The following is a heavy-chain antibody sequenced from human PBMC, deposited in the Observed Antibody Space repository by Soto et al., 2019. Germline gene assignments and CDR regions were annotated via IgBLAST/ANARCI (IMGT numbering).Heavy chain of an antibody. Sequence: PGGSLRLSCAASGFTFSSFAMSWVRQAPGKGLEWVSSISGSGESTYYADSVNGRLSISRDNSKNTLYLQMNSLRAEVTAGYYCAKIREGGYYIFDYWGQGTPVTVSS. D-gene: IGHD3-10*01. V-gene: IGHV3-23*01. CDR2: ISGSGEST. CDR1: GFTFSSFA. CDR3: AKIREGGYYIFDY. J-gene: IGHJ4*02.